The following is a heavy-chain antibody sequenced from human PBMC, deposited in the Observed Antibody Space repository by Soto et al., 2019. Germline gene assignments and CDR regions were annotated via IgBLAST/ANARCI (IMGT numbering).Heavy chain of an antibody. CDR3: ARYSNDEYYYYGMDV. J-gene: IGHJ6*02. V-gene: IGHV1-3*01. D-gene: IGHD4-4*01. CDR1: GYTFTSYA. Sequence: ASVKVSCKASGYTFTSYAMHWVRQAPGQRLEWMGWINAGNGNTKYSQKFQGRVTITRDTSASTAYMELSSLRSEDTAVYYCARYSNDEYYYYGMDVWGQGTTVTVSS. CDR2: INAGNGNT.